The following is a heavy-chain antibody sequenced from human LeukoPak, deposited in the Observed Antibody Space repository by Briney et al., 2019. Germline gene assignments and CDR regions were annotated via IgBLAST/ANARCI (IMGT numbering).Heavy chain of an antibody. V-gene: IGHV3-48*04. CDR2: ISSSSSTI. J-gene: IGHJ4*02. CDR3: AAGWYRFYFDY. CDR1: GFTFSSYS. D-gene: IGHD6-19*01. Sequence: GGSLRLSCAASGFTFSSYSMNWVRQAPGKGLEWVSYISSSSSTIYYADSVKGRFTISRDNAKKSLHLQMNSLRAEDTAVYYCAAGWYRFYFDYWGQGTLVTVSS.